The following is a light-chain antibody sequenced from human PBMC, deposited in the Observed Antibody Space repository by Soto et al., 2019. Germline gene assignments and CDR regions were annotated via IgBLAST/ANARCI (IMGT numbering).Light chain of an antibody. CDR2: GAS. Sequence: EIVLTQSPGTLSLSPGERATLSCRASQSVSSSYLAWYQQKPGQAPRLLIYGASSRATGIPDRFSGSGSGTDFTLTISRLEPEDFAVYYCQQYGSSLARLNFGGGTKVEIK. V-gene: IGKV3-20*01. J-gene: IGKJ4*01. CDR3: QQYGSSLARLN. CDR1: QSVSSSY.